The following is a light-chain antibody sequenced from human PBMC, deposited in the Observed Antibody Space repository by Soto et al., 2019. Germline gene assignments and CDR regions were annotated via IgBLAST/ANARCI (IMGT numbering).Light chain of an antibody. CDR2: VVS. J-gene: IGLJ1*01. CDR1: SSDVGGYKY. CDR3: SSYTTTSTYL. V-gene: IGLV2-14*01. Sequence: ALTQPASVSGSPGQSITITCTGTSSDVGGYKYVSWYQQHPGKAPKLLIYVVSNRPSGVSNRFSGSKAGNTASLTISGLRAEDEADYYCSSYTTTSTYLFGTGTKVTVL.